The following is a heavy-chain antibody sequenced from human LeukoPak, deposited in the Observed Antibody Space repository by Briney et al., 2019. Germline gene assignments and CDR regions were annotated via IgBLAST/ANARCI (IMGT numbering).Heavy chain of an antibody. Sequence: GRSLRLSCAASGFTFSSYAMHWVRQAPGKGLEWVAVISYDGSNKYYADSVKGRFTISRDNSKNTLYLQMNSLRAEDTAVYYCAKVKQSTSCGWGQGTLVTVSS. CDR2: ISYDGSNK. D-gene: IGHD2-2*01. CDR3: AKVKQSTSCG. CDR1: GFTFSSYA. V-gene: IGHV3-30*04. J-gene: IGHJ4*02.